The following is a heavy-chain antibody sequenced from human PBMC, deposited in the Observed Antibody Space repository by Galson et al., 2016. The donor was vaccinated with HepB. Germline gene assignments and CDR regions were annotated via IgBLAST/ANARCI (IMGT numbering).Heavy chain of an antibody. J-gene: IGHJ6*02. D-gene: IGHD1-26*01. V-gene: IGHV3-30*04. CDR2: ISYDGSNK. Sequence: SLRLSCAASEFTFSTYAIHWVRQAPGKGLEWVAVISYDGSNKYFADSVKGRFTISRDNSENTLYLQMDSLRAEDTAVYYCAKEPAPVGSYGVYYYYGMDVWGQGTTVTVSS. CDR1: EFTFSTYA. CDR3: AKEPAPVGSYGVYYYYGMDV.